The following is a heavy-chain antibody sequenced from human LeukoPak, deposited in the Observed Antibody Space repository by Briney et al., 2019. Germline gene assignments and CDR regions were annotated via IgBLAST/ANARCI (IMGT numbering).Heavy chain of an antibody. D-gene: IGHD2-15*01. CDR3: ARDISELRVPLQLHAFDI. J-gene: IGHJ3*02. CDR2: INPNSGGT. Sequence: ASVKVSCKASGYTFTGYYMHWVRQAPGQGLEWMGWINPNSGGTNYAQKFQGRVTMTRDTSISTAYMELSRLRSDDTAVYYCARDISELRVPLQLHAFDIWGQGTMVTVSS. CDR1: GYTFTGYY. V-gene: IGHV1-2*02.